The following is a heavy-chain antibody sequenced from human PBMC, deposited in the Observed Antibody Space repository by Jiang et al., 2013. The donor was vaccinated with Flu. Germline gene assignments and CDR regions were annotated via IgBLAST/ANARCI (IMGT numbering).Heavy chain of an antibody. CDR3: ASGDYYGSGSYL. CDR2: IYYSGST. Sequence: LLKPSETLSLTCTVSGGSISSSSYYWGWIRQPPGKGLEWIGSIYYSGSTYYNPSLKSRVTISVDTSKNQFSLKLSSVTAADTAVYYCASGDYYGSGSYLWGQGTLVTVSS. CDR1: GGSISSSSYY. D-gene: IGHD3-10*01. J-gene: IGHJ4*02. V-gene: IGHV4-39*01.